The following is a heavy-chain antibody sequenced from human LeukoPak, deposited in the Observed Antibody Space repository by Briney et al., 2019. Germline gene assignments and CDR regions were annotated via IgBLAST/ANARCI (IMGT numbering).Heavy chain of an antibody. CDR3: ARDGSSGYYDR. CDR1: GYTFASYY. J-gene: IGHJ4*02. D-gene: IGHD3-22*01. Sequence: ASVKVSCKASGYTFASYYMHWVRQAPGQGLEWMGIINPSGGSTSYAQKSQGRVTMTRDTSTSTVYMELSSLRSEDTAVYYCARDGSSGYYDRWGQGTLVTVSS. V-gene: IGHV1-46*01. CDR2: INPSGGST.